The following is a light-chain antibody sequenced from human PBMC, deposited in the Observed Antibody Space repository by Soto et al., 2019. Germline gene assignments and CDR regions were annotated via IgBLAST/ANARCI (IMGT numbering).Light chain of an antibody. V-gene: IGKV3-11*01. CDR1: QSVSSY. CDR3: QHRSIWPVS. CDR2: GAS. Sequence: EIVLTQSPATLSLSPGERATLSCSASQSVSSYLAWYQQKPGQAPRLLIYGASSRATGIPDRFSGSGSGTDFTLTISRLEPEDFAVYYCQHRSIWPVSFGQGTRLEIK. J-gene: IGKJ5*01.